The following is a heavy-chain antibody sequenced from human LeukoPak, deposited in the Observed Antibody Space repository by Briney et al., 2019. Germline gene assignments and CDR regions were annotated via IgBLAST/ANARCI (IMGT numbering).Heavy chain of an antibody. CDR1: GGSISSGSYY. D-gene: IGHD6-13*01. CDR2: IYTSGST. J-gene: IGHJ6*03. Sequence: PSETLSLTCTVSGGSISSGSYYWSWIRQPAGKGLEWIGRIYTSGSTNYNPSLKSRVAISVDTSKNQFSLKLSSVTAADTAVYYCATQVNEEQPPLYYYYMDAWGKGTTVTVSS. CDR3: ATQVNEEQPPLYYYYMDA. V-gene: IGHV4-61*02.